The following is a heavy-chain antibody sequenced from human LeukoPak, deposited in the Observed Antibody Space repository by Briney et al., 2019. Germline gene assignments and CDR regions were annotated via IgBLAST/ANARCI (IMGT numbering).Heavy chain of an antibody. CDR1: GYSLSTYS. CDR2: ISTGSSYI. V-gene: IGHV3-21*01. J-gene: IGHJ4*02. Sequence: PGGSLRLSCAASGYSLSTYSMNWVRQAPGKGLEWVSFISTGSSYIYYADSVKGRFTISRDNAKKSLYLQMNSLRAEDTAVYFCARSFYDSSGYPNFDYWGQGTLVTVSS. CDR3: ARSFYDSSGYPNFDY. D-gene: IGHD3-22*01.